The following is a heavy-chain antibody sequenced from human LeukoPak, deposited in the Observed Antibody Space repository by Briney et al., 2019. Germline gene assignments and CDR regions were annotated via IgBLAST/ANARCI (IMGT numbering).Heavy chain of an antibody. Sequence: GGSLRLSCAASGFTFSSNWMSWVRQAPGKGLEWVANIKQDGSEKYYVDSVKGRFTISRDNAKNSLYLQMNSLRAEDTAVYYCARDAQYYDFWSGYYDYYYYMDVWGKGTTVTVSS. CDR3: ARDAQYYDFWSGYYDYYYYMDV. J-gene: IGHJ6*03. D-gene: IGHD3-3*01. CDR1: GFTFSSNW. CDR2: IKQDGSEK. V-gene: IGHV3-7*01.